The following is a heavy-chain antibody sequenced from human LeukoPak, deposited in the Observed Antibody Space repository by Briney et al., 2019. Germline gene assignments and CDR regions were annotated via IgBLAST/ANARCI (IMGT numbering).Heavy chain of an antibody. Sequence: GGSLRLSCAASGFTFSSYWMSWVRQAPGKGLEWVANIKQDGSEKYYVDSEKGRFTISRDNAKNSLYLQMNSLRAEDTAVYYCARDALTYSSSSSFDYWGQGTLVTVSS. CDR3: ARDALTYSSSSSFDY. CDR1: GFTFSSYW. D-gene: IGHD6-6*01. V-gene: IGHV3-7*01. J-gene: IGHJ4*02. CDR2: IKQDGSEK.